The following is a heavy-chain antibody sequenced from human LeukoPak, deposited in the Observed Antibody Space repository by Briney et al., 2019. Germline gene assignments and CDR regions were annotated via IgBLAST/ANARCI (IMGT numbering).Heavy chain of an antibody. CDR3: ATGYSSGPRIDY. CDR1: GFTFSSYS. Sequence: GGSLRLSCAASGFTFSSYSMNWVRQAPGKGLEWVSSISSSNSYIYYADSVKGRFTISRDNAKNSLYLQMNSLRAEDTAVYHCATGYSSGPRIDYWGQGTLVTVSS. J-gene: IGHJ4*02. D-gene: IGHD6-19*01. CDR2: ISSSNSYI. V-gene: IGHV3-21*04.